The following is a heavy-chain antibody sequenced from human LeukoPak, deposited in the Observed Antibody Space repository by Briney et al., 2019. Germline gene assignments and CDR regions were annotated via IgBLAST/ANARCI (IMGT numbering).Heavy chain of an antibody. D-gene: IGHD2-2*01. CDR2: ISYDGTNE. V-gene: IGHV3-30*18. Sequence: GGSLRLSCAASGFAFSRHGMHWVRQAPGKGLEWVAVISYDGTNEYYADSVKGRFTISRDSSKNTLYLQMNGLRTEDTAVYYCAKDYCASTSCPCDYWGQGTLVTVSS. CDR1: GFAFSRHG. J-gene: IGHJ4*02. CDR3: AKDYCASTSCPCDY.